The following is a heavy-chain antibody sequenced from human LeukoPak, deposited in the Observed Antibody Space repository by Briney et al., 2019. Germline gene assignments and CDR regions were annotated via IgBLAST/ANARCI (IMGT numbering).Heavy chain of an antibody. V-gene: IGHV1-69*13. J-gene: IGHJ4*02. CDR1: GYTFTSYG. CDR3: ARELPDTAIPDY. D-gene: IGHD5-18*01. CDR2: IIPIFGTA. Sequence: SVKVSCKASGYTFTSYGISWVRQAPGQGLEWMGGIIPIFGTANYAQKFQGRVTITADESTSTAYMELSSLRSEDTAVYYCARELPDTAIPDYWGQGTQVTVSS.